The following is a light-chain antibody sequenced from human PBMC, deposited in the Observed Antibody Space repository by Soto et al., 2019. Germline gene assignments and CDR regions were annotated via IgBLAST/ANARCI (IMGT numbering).Light chain of an antibody. CDR3: QQSYGAPRT. Sequence: DIQMTQSPSTLSASVGDRVTITCRASQTINNYLNWYQQRPGEAPKLLISTASSLRSGVSSRFSGSRSGTEFTLTISSLQPEDFATYYCQQSYGAPRTFGQGTKVDI. CDR1: QTINNY. J-gene: IGKJ1*01. V-gene: IGKV1-39*01. CDR2: TAS.